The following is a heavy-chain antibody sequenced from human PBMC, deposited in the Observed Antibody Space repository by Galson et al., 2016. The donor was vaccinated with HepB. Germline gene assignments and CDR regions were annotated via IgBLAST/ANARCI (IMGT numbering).Heavy chain of an antibody. CDR2: IAHSGGTA. Sequence: SLRLSCAASGITIIGYNMNWVRQAPGKGLEWVAHIAHSGGTAYNTDSVGGRFTISRDDSKNSVYLQMSSLEREDTAVYYCARIGYGVSGGNGFDPWGQGTLVTVSS. CDR3: ARIGYGVSGGNGFDP. V-gene: IGHV3-30*04. D-gene: IGHD2-15*01. J-gene: IGHJ5*02. CDR1: GITIIGYN.